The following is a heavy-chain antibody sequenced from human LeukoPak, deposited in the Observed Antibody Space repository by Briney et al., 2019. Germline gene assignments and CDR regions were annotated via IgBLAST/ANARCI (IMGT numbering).Heavy chain of an antibody. CDR3: ARETSYSSSWYSFGDAFDI. J-gene: IGHJ3*02. Sequence: GGSLRLSCAASGFTFSSYSMNWVRQAPGKGLEWVSSISSSSSYIYYADSVKGRFTISRDNAKNSLYLQMNSLRAEDAAVYYCARETSYSSSWYSFGDAFDIWGQGTMVTVSS. D-gene: IGHD6-13*01. V-gene: IGHV3-21*01. CDR2: ISSSSSYI. CDR1: GFTFSSYS.